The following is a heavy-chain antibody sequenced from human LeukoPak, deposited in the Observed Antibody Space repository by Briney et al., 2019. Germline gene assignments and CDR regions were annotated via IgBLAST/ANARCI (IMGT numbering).Heavy chain of an antibody. CDR1: GFTLSSYA. CDR2: ISYDGSNK. J-gene: IGHJ4*02. Sequence: GGSLRLSCAASGFTLSSYAMNWVRQAPGKGLEWVAVISYDGSNKYYADSVKGRFTISRDNSKNTLYLQMNSLRAEDTAVYYCARDHGLTGYPPGFDYWGQGTLVTVSS. CDR3: ARDHGLTGYPPGFDY. D-gene: IGHD3-9*01. V-gene: IGHV3-30*04.